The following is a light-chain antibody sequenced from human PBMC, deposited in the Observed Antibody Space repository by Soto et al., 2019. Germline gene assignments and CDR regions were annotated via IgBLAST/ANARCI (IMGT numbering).Light chain of an antibody. CDR3: QQRSSWPS. Sequence: ELVMTQSPATLSVSPRERATLSCRASQRVTSNLAWYQQKPGQAPRLLIYDASNRATGIPARFSGSGSGTDFTLTISSLEPEDFAVYHCQQRSSWPSVGQGTRLAI. CDR2: DAS. V-gene: IGKV3-11*01. J-gene: IGKJ5*01. CDR1: QRVTSN.